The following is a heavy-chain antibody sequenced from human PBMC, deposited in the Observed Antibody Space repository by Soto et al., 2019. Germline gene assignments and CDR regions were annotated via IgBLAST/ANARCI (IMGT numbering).Heavy chain of an antibody. CDR1: GYTFTSYD. J-gene: IGHJ3*02. Sequence: ASVKVSCKASGYTFTSYDINWVRQATGQGLEWMGWMNPNSGNTGYAQKFQGRVTMTRNTSISTAYMELSSLRSEDTAVYYCARSGGYDYIWGSYRSDAFDIWGQGTMVTVSS. CDR3: ARSGGYDYIWGSYRSDAFDI. D-gene: IGHD3-16*02. CDR2: MNPNSGNT. V-gene: IGHV1-8*01.